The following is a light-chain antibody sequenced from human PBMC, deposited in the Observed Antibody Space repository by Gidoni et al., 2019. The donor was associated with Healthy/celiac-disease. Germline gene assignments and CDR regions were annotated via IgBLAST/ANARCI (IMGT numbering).Light chain of an antibody. J-gene: IGLJ2*01. CDR1: SSNIGAGYD. CDR2: GNS. CDR3: QSYDSSLSGSRV. V-gene: IGLV1-40*01. Sequence: QSVLTQPPSVSGAPGQRVTISCTGSSSNIGAGYDVHWYQPLPGTAPKLLIYGNSNRPSGVPDRFSGSKSGTSASLAITGLQAEDEAYYYCQSYDSSLSGSRVFGGGTKLTVL.